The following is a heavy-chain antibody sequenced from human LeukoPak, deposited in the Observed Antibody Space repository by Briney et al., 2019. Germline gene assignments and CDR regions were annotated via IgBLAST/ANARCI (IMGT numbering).Heavy chain of an antibody. D-gene: IGHD2-21*02. CDR3: ARDGDVTIPFDS. Sequence: GGSLRLSCAASGFTFSSYWMHWVRQAPGKGLVWVSQINFDGSRTTYADSVRGRFTISSDNAWNTLYLQMDSLRAEDTAVYFCARDGDVTIPFDSWGQGTLVTVPS. V-gene: IGHV3-74*03. J-gene: IGHJ4*02. CDR2: INFDGSRT. CDR1: GFTFSSYW.